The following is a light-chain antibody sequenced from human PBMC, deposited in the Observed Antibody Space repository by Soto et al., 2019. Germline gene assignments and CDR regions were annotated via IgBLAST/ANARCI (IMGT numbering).Light chain of an antibody. CDR1: QSISSW. CDR2: TAS. V-gene: IGKV1-5*03. J-gene: IGKJ4*01. Sequence: DIQMTQSPSTLSASVGDRVTITCRASQSISSWLAWYQQKPGKAPKSLIYTASSLESGVPSRFSGSGSGTEFTLTIGSLQSEDFAVYYCQQYNKFPSLTFGGGTKVEIK. CDR3: QQYNKFPSLT.